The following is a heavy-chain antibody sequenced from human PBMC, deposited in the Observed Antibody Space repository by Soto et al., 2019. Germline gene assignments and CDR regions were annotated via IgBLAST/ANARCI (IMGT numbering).Heavy chain of an antibody. J-gene: IGHJ5*02. CDR1: GGSVSSGSYY. Sequence: PSETLSLTCTVSGGSVSSGSYYWSWIRQPPGKGLEWIGYIYYSGSTNYNPSLKSRVAISVDTSKNQFSLKLSSVTAADTAVYYCARDSNYYDSSPFDPWGQGTLVTVSS. V-gene: IGHV4-61*01. CDR2: IYYSGST. CDR3: ARDSNYYDSSPFDP. D-gene: IGHD3-22*01.